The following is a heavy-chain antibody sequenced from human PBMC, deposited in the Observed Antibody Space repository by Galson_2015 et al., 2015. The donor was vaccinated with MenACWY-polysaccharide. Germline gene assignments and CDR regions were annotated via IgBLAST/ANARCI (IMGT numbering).Heavy chain of an antibody. V-gene: IGHV1-8*01. CDR2: MNPNRGNT. CDR1: GYTFTNYD. CDR3: ARIIARKYTFADS. J-gene: IGHJ4*02. Sequence: SVKVSCKASGYTFTNYDINWVRQATGQGLEWMGWMNPNRGNTGYAQKFQGRVTMTRSSAMNTAYMELSSLRSEDTAVYYCARIIARKYTFADSWGQGTLVTVSS. D-gene: IGHD2-21*01.